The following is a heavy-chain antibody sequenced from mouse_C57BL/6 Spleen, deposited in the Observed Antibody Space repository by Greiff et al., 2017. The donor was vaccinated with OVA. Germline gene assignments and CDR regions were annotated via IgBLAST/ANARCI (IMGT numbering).Heavy chain of an antibody. J-gene: IGHJ2*01. Sequence: ESGPGLVKPSQSLSLTCSVTGYSITSGYYWNWIRQFPGNKLEWMGYISYDGSNNYNPSLKNRISITRDTSKNQFFLKLNSVTTEDTATYYCAREGYGSLDYRGQGTTLTVSS. CDR1: GYSITSGYY. CDR3: AREGYGSLDY. V-gene: IGHV3-6*01. D-gene: IGHD1-1*01. CDR2: ISYDGSN.